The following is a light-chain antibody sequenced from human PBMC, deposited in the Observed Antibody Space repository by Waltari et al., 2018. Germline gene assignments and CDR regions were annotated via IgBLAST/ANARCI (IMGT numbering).Light chain of an antibody. CDR2: GDN. CDR3: QAYDRSLSGSG. Sequence: QSVLTQPPSVSGAPGQRVTISCTGSSSNLGAGYDAHWYQPLPGTGPQLYLCGHKQLPETGPKRGPCGDNSRPAGGPDRVHGSKAGPSASQAITGLQAEDEADYYCQAYDRSLSGSGFGGGTKLTVL. V-gene: IGLV1-40*01. J-gene: IGLJ2*01. CDR1: SSNLGAGYD.